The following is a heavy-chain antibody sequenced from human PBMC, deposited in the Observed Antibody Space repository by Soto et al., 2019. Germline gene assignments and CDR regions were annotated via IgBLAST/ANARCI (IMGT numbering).Heavy chain of an antibody. CDR2: IYSGGST. Sequence: PGVPLRLSSVVSGFTLSSNYMSWVRQAPGKGLEWVSVIYSGGSTYYADSVKGRFTISRDNAKNSLYLQMNSLRAEDTAVYYCARDLHDYVSFRFDPWGQGTLVTVSS. J-gene: IGHJ5*02. CDR3: ARDLHDYVSFRFDP. D-gene: IGHD3-16*01. V-gene: IGHV3-66*01. CDR1: GFTLSSNY.